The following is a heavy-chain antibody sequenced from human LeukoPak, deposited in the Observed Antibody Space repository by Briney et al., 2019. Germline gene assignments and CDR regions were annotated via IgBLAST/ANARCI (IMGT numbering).Heavy chain of an antibody. V-gene: IGHV3-30*03. CDR3: ARVSSSGSDTSPFDY. Sequence: GRSLRLSCAASGFTFSSYGMHWVRQAPGKGLEWVAVISYDGSNKYYADSVKGRFTISRDNSKNTLYLQMNSLRAEDTAVYYCARVSSSGSDTSPFDYWGQGTLVTVSS. J-gene: IGHJ4*02. D-gene: IGHD3-10*01. CDR1: GFTFSSYG. CDR2: ISYDGSNK.